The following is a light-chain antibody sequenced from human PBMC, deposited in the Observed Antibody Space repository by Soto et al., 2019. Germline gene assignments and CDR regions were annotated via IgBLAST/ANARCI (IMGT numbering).Light chain of an antibody. Sequence: EIVMTQSPGTLSVSPGERATLSCRASQSVSRHLAWYQQKPGQPPRLLMYIASTRATGIPARFSGSGSGTEFTLTISSLLSEDFAVYYCQQFNNWPPTFGQGTRVEI. J-gene: IGKJ1*01. CDR3: QQFNNWPPT. CDR2: IAS. CDR1: QSVSRH. V-gene: IGKV3-15*01.